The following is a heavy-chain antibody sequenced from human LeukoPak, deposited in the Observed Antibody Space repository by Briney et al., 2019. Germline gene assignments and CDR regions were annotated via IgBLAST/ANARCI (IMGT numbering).Heavy chain of an antibody. J-gene: IGHJ4*02. CDR3: ARGYQLLYNVDY. Sequence: SQTLSLTCTVSGGSISSGGYYWSWIRQPPGKGLEWIGYIYHSGSTYYNPSLKSRVTISVDRSKNQFSLKLSSVTAADTAVYYCARGYQLLYNVDYWGQGTLVTVSS. CDR2: IYHSGST. V-gene: IGHV4-30-2*01. CDR1: GGSISSGGYY. D-gene: IGHD2-2*02.